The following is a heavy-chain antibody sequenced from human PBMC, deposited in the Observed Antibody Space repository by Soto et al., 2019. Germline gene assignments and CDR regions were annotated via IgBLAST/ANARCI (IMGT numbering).Heavy chain of an antibody. J-gene: IGHJ6*02. D-gene: IGHD1-26*01. CDR2: IYYSGST. V-gene: IGHV4-59*01. CDR1: GGSISSYY. Sequence: PSETLSLTCTVSGGSISSYYWSWIRQPPGKGLEWIGYIYYSGSTNYNPSLKSRVTISVDTSKNQFSLKLSSVTAADTAVYYCARVHLVGATPFYGMDVWGQGTTVTVSS. CDR3: ARVHLVGATPFYGMDV.